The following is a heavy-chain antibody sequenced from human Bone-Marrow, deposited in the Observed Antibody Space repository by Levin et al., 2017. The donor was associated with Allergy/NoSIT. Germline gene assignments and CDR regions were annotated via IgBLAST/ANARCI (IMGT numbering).Heavy chain of an antibody. CDR3: ARFTRGFGTTPHYYYGMDV. D-gene: IGHD3-10*01. CDR1: GFTFSSYW. CDR2: IKQDGSEK. Sequence: PGGSLRLSCAASGFTFSSYWMSWVRQAPGKGLEWVANIKQDGSEKYYVDSVKGRFTISRDNAKNSLYLQMNSLRAEDTAVYYCARFTRGFGTTPHYYYGMDVWGQGTTVTVSS. V-gene: IGHV3-7*01. J-gene: IGHJ6*02.